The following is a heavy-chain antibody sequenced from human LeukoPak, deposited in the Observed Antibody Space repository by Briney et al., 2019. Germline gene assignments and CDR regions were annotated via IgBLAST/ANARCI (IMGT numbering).Heavy chain of an antibody. CDR3: TRVRGSTSCYVDY. CDR2: IYYSGST. CDR1: GGSISSGGNY. V-gene: IGHV4-31*03. D-gene: IGHD2-2*01. J-gene: IGHJ4*02. Sequence: PSETLSLTRTVSGGSISSGGNYWSWIRQHPGKGLEWIGYIYYSGSTYYNPSFKSRVTISVDTSKNQFSLKLSSVTTADTAVYYCTRVRGSTSCYVDYWGQGTLVTVSS.